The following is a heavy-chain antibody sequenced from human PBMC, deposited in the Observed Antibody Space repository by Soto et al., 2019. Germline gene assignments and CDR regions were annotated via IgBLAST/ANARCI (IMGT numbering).Heavy chain of an antibody. CDR2: IYYSGIT. J-gene: IGHJ4*02. CDR1: GGSISSGNYF. D-gene: IGHD4-17*01. Sequence: PSETLSLTCTVSGGSISSGNYFWNWIRQQPGKGLEWIAFIYYSGITYYNLSLKSRLTISLDTSENQFSLTLSSVTAADTAVYYCARGGENGFDYWGQGIMVTVSS. CDR3: ARGGENGFDY. V-gene: IGHV4-31*03.